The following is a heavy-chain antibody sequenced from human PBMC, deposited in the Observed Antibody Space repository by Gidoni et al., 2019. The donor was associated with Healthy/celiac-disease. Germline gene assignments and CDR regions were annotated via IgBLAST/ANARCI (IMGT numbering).Heavy chain of an antibody. CDR2: ISYDGSNK. D-gene: IGHD3-9*01. J-gene: IGHJ4*02. CDR3: AKLPDKYDILTGYYF. CDR1: GFTFSSYG. Sequence: QVQLVESGGGVVQPGRSLRLSCAASGFTFSSYGMHWVRQAPGKGLEWVAVISYDGSNKYYADSVKGRFTISRDNSKNTLYLQMNSLRAEDTAVYYCAKLPDKYDILTGYYFWGQGTLVTVSS. V-gene: IGHV3-30*18.